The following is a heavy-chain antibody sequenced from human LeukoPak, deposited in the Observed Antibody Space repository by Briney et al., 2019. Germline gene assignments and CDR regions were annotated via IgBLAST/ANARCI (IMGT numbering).Heavy chain of an antibody. CDR1: GFTFSRYW. CDR2: IKQDGSEK. D-gene: IGHD3-16*01. V-gene: IGHV3-7*04. CDR3: ARVGPYYFDY. Sequence: GGSLRLSCAASGFTFSRYWMSWVRQVPGKGLEWVANIKQDGSEKYYVDSVKGRFTISRDNAKNSLYLQMNSLRAEDTAVYYCARVGPYYFDYWGQGTLVTVSS. J-gene: IGHJ4*02.